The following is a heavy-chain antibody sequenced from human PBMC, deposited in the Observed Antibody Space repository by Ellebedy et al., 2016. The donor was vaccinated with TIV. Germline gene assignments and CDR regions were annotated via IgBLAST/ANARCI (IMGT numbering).Heavy chain of an antibody. CDR1: GGSISSYY. D-gene: IGHD3-10*01. CDR2: IYYSGST. CDR3: ARSGTEAFDI. Sequence: SETLSLTXTVSGGSISSYYWSWIRQPPGKGLEWIGYIYYSGSTNYNPSLKSRVTISVDTSKNQFSLKLSSVTAADTAVYYCARSGTEAFDIWGQGTMVTVSS. J-gene: IGHJ3*02. V-gene: IGHV4-59*12.